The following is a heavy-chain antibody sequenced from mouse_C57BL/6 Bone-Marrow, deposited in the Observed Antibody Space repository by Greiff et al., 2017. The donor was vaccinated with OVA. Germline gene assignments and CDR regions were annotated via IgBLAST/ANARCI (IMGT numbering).Heavy chain of an antibody. Sequence: EVQLQQSGAELVRPGASVKLSCTASGFNIKDAYLHWVKPRPEQGLEWIGCIDPENDDTEYASKFQGKAPIPSDTSSNTAYLQLRSLTSEYTAVYYCTTIYFDYWGQGTTLTVSS. CDR1: GFNIKDAY. V-gene: IGHV14-4*01. CDR3: TTIYFDY. CDR2: IDPENDDT. J-gene: IGHJ2*01.